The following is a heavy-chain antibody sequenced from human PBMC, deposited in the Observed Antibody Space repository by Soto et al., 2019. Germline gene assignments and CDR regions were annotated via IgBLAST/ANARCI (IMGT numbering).Heavy chain of an antibody. CDR1: GYTFSTYG. V-gene: IGHV1-18*01. CDR3: AREGVRGQRGVTYCDY. CDR2: ISDNSGTT. Sequence: QVQLVQSGAEVKKPGASVKVSCEASGYTFSTYGITWVRQAPGQGLEWMGWISDNSGTTNYAQQLQGRLTTTTDTSTSTAYMELSSLRSDDTAVYYCAREGVRGQRGVTYCDYWGQGTLVTVSS. D-gene: IGHD3-10*01. J-gene: IGHJ4*02.